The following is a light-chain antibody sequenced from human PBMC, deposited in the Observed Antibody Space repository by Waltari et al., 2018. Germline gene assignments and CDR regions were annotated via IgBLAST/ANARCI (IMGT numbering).Light chain of an antibody. CDR3: QKYGTLPAT. Sequence: VLTQSPGTLSLSPGERATLSCRASQSVSRYLAWSQQKPGQAPRPLIYDTSTRATGIPDRFSGSGSGTDFSLTISRLDPEDFAVYYCQKYGTLPATFGQGTKVEVK. V-gene: IGKV3-20*01. CDR2: DTS. J-gene: IGKJ1*01. CDR1: QSVSRY.